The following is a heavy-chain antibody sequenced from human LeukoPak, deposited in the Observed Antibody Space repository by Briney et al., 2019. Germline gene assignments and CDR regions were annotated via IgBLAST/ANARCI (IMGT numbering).Heavy chain of an antibody. J-gene: IGHJ4*02. Sequence: GASAKVSCKASGGTSSSYAISWVRQAPGQGLEWMGGIIPIFGTANYAQKFQGRVTITADKSTSTAYMELSSLRSDDTAVYYCARDSYYFDYWGQGTLVTVSS. D-gene: IGHD6-6*01. CDR3: ARDSYYFDY. CDR1: GGTSSSYA. CDR2: IIPIFGTA. V-gene: IGHV1-69*06.